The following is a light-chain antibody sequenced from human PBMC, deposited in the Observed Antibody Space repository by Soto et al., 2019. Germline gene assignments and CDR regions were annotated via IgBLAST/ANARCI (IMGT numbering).Light chain of an antibody. CDR2: GAS. Sequence: EIVLTQSPGTLALSPGERATLSCRASQSVNSNYLTWYHQKRGQAPRLLIHGASSRATGIPDRFSGSGSGTDLPLTISRVEPEDFAVYYCQQYGSPPFTFGPGTKVGIK. CDR3: QQYGSPPFT. CDR1: QSVNSNY. V-gene: IGKV3-20*01. J-gene: IGKJ3*01.